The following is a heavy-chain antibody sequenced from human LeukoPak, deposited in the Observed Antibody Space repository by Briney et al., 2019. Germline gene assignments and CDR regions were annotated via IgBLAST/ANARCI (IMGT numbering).Heavy chain of an antibody. J-gene: IGHJ5*02. V-gene: IGHV2-5*01. D-gene: IGHD3-9*01. CDR3: ARAAILTGYGGFDP. CDR1: GFSLSTSGVG. CDR2: IYWNDDK. Sequence: SGPTLVKPTQTLTLTCTFSGFSLSTSGVGVGWIRQPPGKALEWLALIYWNDDKRYSPSLKSRLTITKDTSKNQVVLTMTNMDPVDTATYYCARAAILTGYGGFDPWGQGTLVTVSS.